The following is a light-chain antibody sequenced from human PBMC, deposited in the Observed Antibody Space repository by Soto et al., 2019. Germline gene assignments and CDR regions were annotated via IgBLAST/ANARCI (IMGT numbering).Light chain of an antibody. CDR2: DAS. CDR3: QHSDNLPLT. V-gene: IGKV1-33*01. CDR1: QNIYNY. Sequence: DVQITQSPSCVSASAGDRVTIACQASQNIYNYLNWYHIKPGKAPQVLILDASDLETGVPSRFSGSGYGTAFSLTINKLHTEDVGTYVGQHSDNLPLTFGGGTKGDIK. J-gene: IGKJ4*01.